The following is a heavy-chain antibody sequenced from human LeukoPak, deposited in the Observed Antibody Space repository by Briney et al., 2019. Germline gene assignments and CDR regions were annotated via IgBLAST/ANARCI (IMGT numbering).Heavy chain of an antibody. V-gene: IGHV3-30-3*01. CDR1: GFTFSSYA. Sequence: GGSLRLSCAASGFTFSSYAMHWVRQAPGKGLEWVAVISYDGSNKYYADSVKGRFTISRDNSKNTLYLQMNSLRAEDTAVYYCARGRDPFLEWAPFDYWGQGTLVTVSS. J-gene: IGHJ4*02. CDR2: ISYDGSNK. D-gene: IGHD3-3*01. CDR3: ARGRDPFLEWAPFDY.